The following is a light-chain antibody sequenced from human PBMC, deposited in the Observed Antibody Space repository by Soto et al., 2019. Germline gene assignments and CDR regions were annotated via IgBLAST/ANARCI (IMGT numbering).Light chain of an antibody. V-gene: IGKV3-15*01. CDR3: QQHNAWPLT. Sequence: IVLTQSPGTLSVSPGERVILSCRASQTLRNKLAWYQQKPGQAPRLLIYGGFTRATSIPARFSGSGSWTEFTLTIDSLQSEDFAIYYGQQHNAWPLTFGPGTKLDLK. CDR1: QTLRNK. J-gene: IGKJ3*01. CDR2: GGF.